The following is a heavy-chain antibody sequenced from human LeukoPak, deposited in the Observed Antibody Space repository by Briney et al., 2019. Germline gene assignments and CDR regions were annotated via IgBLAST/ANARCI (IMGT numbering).Heavy chain of an antibody. CDR2: MNPNSGNT. J-gene: IGHJ4*02. CDR1: GYTFTSYD. V-gene: IGHV1-8*03. Sequence: ASVKVSYKASGYTFTSYDINWVRQATGQGLEWMGWMNPNSGNTGYAQKFQGRVTITRNTSISTAYMELSSLRSEDTAVYYCARGGLLAPYYYDSSGYHFWGQGTLVTVSS. D-gene: IGHD3-22*01. CDR3: ARGGLLAPYYYDSSGYHF.